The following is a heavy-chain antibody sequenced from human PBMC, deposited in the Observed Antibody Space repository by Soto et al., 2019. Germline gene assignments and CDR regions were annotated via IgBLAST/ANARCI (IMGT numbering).Heavy chain of an antibody. Sequence: SVKVSCKASGFTFTSSAVQWVRQARGQRLEWIGWIVVGSGNTNYAQKFQGRVTITRDMSTSTAYMELSSLRSEDTAVYYCAAGKYGSGSYYNVSWFDPWGQGTLVTVSS. CDR1: GFTFTSSA. J-gene: IGHJ5*02. D-gene: IGHD3-10*01. V-gene: IGHV1-58*01. CDR3: AAGKYGSGSYYNVSWFDP. CDR2: IVVGSGNT.